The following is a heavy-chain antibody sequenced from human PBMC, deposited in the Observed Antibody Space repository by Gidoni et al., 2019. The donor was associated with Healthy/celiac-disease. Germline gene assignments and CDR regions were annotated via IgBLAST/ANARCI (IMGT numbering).Heavy chain of an antibody. D-gene: IGHD4-4*01. CDR3: ARVGRGEMATVQFDY. J-gene: IGHJ4*02. CDR1: GGTFSSYA. V-gene: IGHV1-69*01. Sequence: QVQLVQSGAEVKKPGSSVKVPCKASGGTFSSYAISWVRQAPGQGLEWMGGIIPIFGTANYAQKLQGRVTITADESTSTAYMELSSLRSEDTAVYYCARVGRGEMATVQFDYWGQGTLVTVSS. CDR2: IIPIFGTA.